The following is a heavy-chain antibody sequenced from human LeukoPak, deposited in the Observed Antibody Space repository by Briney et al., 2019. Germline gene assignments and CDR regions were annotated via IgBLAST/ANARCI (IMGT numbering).Heavy chain of an antibody. D-gene: IGHD4-17*01. CDR1: GFTFSSYS. Sequence: GGYLRLSCAASGFTFSSYSMNWVRQAPGKGLEWVSSISSSSSYIYYADSVKGRFTISRDNAKNSLYLQMNSLRAEDTAVYYCARAGHYGDYATPDAFDIWGQGTMVTVSS. J-gene: IGHJ3*02. CDR3: ARAGHYGDYATPDAFDI. V-gene: IGHV3-21*01. CDR2: ISSSSSYI.